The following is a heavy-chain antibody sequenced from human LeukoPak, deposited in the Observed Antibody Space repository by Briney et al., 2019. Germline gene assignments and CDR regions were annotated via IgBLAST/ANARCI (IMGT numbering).Heavy chain of an antibody. J-gene: IGHJ5*02. CDR2: IKSKTDGGTT. CDR3: TTDSSDPLTGTTEWFDP. V-gene: IGHV3-15*01. CDR1: GFTFSNAW. Sequence: PGGSLRLSCAASGFTFSNAWMSWVRQAPGKGLEWVGRIKSKTDGGTTDYAAPVKGRFTISRDDSKNTLYLQMNSLKTEDTAVYYCTTDSSDPLTGTTEWFDPWGQGTLVTVSS. D-gene: IGHD1-7*01.